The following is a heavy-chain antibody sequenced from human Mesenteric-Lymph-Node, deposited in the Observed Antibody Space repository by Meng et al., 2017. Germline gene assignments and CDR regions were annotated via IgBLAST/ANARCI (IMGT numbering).Heavy chain of an antibody. D-gene: IGHD2-2*01. CDR1: GFTFSSYA. CDR3: AKVSSPVLVPYQWFDH. J-gene: IGHJ5*02. Sequence: GESLKISCAASGFTFSSYAMSWVRQAPGKGLEWVSVISYDGSNKYYADSVKGRFTISRDNANNSLSLQMNSLRVDDTSVYYCAKVSSPVLVPYQWFDHWGQGTLVTVSS. CDR2: ISYDGSNK. V-gene: IGHV3-30*07.